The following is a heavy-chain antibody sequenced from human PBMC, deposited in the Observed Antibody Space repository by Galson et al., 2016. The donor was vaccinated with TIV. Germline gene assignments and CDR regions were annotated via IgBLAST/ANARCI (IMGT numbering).Heavy chain of an antibody. CDR1: GYSFTSNW. CDR2: IYAGDSDT. V-gene: IGHV5-51*01. D-gene: IGHD5-18*01. CDR3: ARAPGYTGYSYGYFDY. J-gene: IGHJ4*02. Sequence: QSGAEVKKPGESLKISCKVSGYSFTSNWIAWVRQMPGKGLEWMGIIYAGDSDTRYSPSFQGQVTIPADESVSTAYLQWSNLKASDSAMYFCARAPGYTGYSYGYFDYWGRGTLVTVSS.